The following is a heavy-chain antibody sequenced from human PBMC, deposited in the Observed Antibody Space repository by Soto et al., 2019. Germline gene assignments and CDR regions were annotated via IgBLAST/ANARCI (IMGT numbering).Heavy chain of an antibody. D-gene: IGHD2-2*01. CDR3: ARAYCSSTSCYGIYYYGMDV. V-gene: IGHV1-18*01. CDR2: INPNSGGT. J-gene: IGHJ6*04. Sequence: ASVKVSCKASGDMFTGNHIYWGRQAPGQGLEWARWINPNSGGTNYAQKLQGRVTMTTDTSTSTAYMELRSLRSNDTAVYYCARAYCSSTSCYGIYYYGMDVWGEGTKVTVSS. CDR1: GDMFTGNH.